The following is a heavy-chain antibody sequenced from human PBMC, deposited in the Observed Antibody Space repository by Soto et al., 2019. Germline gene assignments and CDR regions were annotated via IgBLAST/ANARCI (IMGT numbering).Heavy chain of an antibody. CDR3: AKEYCGGHCSSDYFDY. J-gene: IGHJ4*02. Sequence: QVQVVESGGGVVQPGRSLRLSCAASGFTFSNYGIHWVRQAPGNGLEWVAVISRDGSVRYYADSVKGRFTISRDNSKNTLYLQVNNLRAEDTAVYYCAKEYCGGHCSSDYFDYWGQGTLVTVSS. D-gene: IGHD2-21*01. CDR2: ISRDGSVR. CDR1: GFTFSNYG. V-gene: IGHV3-30*18.